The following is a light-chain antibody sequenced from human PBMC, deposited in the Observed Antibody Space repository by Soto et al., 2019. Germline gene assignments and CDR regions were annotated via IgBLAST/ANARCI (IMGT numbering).Light chain of an antibody. CDR1: SSDVGGYNY. Sequence: QSVLTQPPSASGSPGQSVTISCTGNSSDVGGYNYVSWYQHHPGKAPKLIIYEVDERPSGVPDRFSGSKSGNTASLTVSGLQAEDEADYYCSSYVGSNNFPYVFGTGTKLTVL. J-gene: IGLJ1*01. V-gene: IGLV2-8*01. CDR2: EVD. CDR3: SSYVGSNNFPYV.